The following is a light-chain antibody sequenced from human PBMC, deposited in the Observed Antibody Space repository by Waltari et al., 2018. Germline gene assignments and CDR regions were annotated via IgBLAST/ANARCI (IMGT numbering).Light chain of an antibody. Sequence: QSALTQPPSVSGAPGPRITLSCTGSGSHLGAGSAVPWYQQFPGTAPKLLLYGNNNRPSGVPDRFFGSKTGTSASLAITGLQADDEADYYCQSYDRSLSVVFGGGTKLTVL. V-gene: IGLV1-40*01. CDR2: GNN. J-gene: IGLJ2*01. CDR1: GSHLGAGSA. CDR3: QSYDRSLSVV.